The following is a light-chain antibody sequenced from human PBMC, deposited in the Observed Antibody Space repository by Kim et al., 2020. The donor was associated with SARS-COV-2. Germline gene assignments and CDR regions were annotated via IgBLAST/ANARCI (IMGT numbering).Light chain of an antibody. J-gene: IGLJ2*01. Sequence: PGQTARITCGGTTIARKNVHGYQQKPGQAPVLVIHYDADRPSGIPERFSGSNFGNTATLTISRVEAGDEADYYCQVWDSSTDHRVFGGGTKLTVL. V-gene: IGLV3-21*04. CDR2: YDA. CDR3: QVWDSSTDHRV. CDR1: TIARKN.